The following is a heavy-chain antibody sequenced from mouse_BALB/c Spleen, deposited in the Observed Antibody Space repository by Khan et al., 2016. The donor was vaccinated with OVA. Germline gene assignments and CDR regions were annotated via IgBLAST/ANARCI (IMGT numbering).Heavy chain of an antibody. V-gene: IGHV9-4*02. CDR3: ARGGAAYYRNDGGAMDY. CDR2: INTHSGVP. D-gene: IGHD2-14*01. CDR1: GYTFTNAG. J-gene: IGHJ4*01. Sequence: QIQLVQSGPELKKPGDTVRISCKASGYTFTNAGMQWVQKMPGKGLKWIGWINTHSGVPKYAEDFKGRFAFSLETSASTVYLQITNLKNEDTATYFCARGGAAYYRNDGGAMDYWGQGTSVTVSS.